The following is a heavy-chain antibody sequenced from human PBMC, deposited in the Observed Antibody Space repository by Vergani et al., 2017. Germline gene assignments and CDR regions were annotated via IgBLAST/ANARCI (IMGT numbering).Heavy chain of an antibody. Sequence: QVQLVQSGAEVKKPGASVKVSCKAAGYTFTGYYLHWVRQAPGQGLEWKGWINPNSGGTNYAQKFQGRVTMTRDTSISTAYMELSRLRSDDTAVYYGATDPTTVTDYNWFDPWGQGTLVTVYS. CDR2: INPNSGGT. CDR1: GYTFTGYY. J-gene: IGHJ5*02. CDR3: ATDPTTVTDYNWFDP. V-gene: IGHV1-2*02. D-gene: IGHD4-17*01.